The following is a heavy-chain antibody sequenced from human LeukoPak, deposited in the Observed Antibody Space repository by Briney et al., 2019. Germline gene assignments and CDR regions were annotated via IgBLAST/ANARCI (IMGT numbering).Heavy chain of an antibody. D-gene: IGHD6-6*01. CDR2: IYSGGST. V-gene: IGHV3-53*01. J-gene: IGHJ4*02. CDR1: GFTVSSNY. CDR3: ARGPCSSSSPFDY. Sequence: GGSLRLSCAASGFTVSSNYMSWVRQAPGKGLEWVSVIYSGGSTYYADSVKGRFTISRDNSKNTLYLQMNSLRAEDTAVYYCARGPCSSSSPFDYWGQGTLVTVSS.